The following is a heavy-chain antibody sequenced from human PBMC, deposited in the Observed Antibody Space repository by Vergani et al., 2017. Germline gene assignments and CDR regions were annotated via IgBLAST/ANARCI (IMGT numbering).Heavy chain of an antibody. CDR3: GRVADFYGLGSRLLDL. J-gene: IGHJ5*02. D-gene: IGHD3-10*01. V-gene: IGHV4-59*01. CDR1: GGSMSGYY. Sequence: QVRLQESGPGLVKPSETLSLTCSVSGGSMSGYYWSWIRQPPGKVLEWIGYMYHSGSTNYNPSLETRVTIAGDTSKNQFSLKLNDVNAADTAVYYCGRVADFYGLGSRLLDLWGQGILVTGSS. CDR2: MYHSGST.